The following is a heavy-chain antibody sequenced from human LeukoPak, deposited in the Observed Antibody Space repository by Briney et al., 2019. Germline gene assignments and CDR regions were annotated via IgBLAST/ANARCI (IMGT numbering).Heavy chain of an antibody. Sequence: GTSLRLSCAASGFTFSDYYMSWIRQAPGKGLEWVSYISSSSSYKNYADSVKGRFTISRDNAKNSLYLQMNSLRAEDTAVYYCAIDLRARAGGRYISSWSAFDIWGQGTMVTVSS. CDR1: GFTFSDYY. CDR2: ISSSSSYK. D-gene: IGHD6-13*01. J-gene: IGHJ3*02. V-gene: IGHV3-11*05. CDR3: AIDLRARAGGRYISSWSAFDI.